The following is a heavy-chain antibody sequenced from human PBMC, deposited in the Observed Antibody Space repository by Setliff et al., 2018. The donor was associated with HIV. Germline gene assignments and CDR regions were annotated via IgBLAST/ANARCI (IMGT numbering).Heavy chain of an antibody. J-gene: IGHJ3*02. CDR3: ARASAERSAVRGLAIAFDI. V-gene: IGHV4-31*01. Sequence: SETLSLTCTVSGDSISNGVFYWSWVRQHPGKGLEWIGYIFSSGSTFYKPSLKSPVTMSVDTSKNQYSLRLTSVTAADTAVYYCARASAERSAVRGLAIAFDIWGPGTRGTVSS. CDR1: GDSISNGVFY. D-gene: IGHD3-10*01. CDR2: IFSSGST.